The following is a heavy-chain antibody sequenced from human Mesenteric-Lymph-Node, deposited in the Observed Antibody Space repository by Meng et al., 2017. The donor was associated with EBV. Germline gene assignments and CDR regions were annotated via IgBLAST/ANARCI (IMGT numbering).Heavy chain of an antibody. CDR2: IYWDDDD. J-gene: IGHJ4*02. CDR1: GLSLRVFGVN. D-gene: IGHD4-17*01. V-gene: IGHV2-5*02. CDR3: AHSVAYSDPFDY. Sequence: KVSSPKVVKDPEDLPLYCSCSGLSLRVFGVNVGPVRQAPGQVLECLALIYWDDDDRYSPYPRSRLIINNDNCKNLVVLRMTNMDPVDAATYYCAHSVAYSDPFDYWGQGTLVTVSS.